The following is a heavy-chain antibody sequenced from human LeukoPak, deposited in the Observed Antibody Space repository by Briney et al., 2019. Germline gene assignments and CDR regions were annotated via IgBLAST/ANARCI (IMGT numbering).Heavy chain of an antibody. D-gene: IGHD6-19*01. CDR1: GFTFSSYA. CDR2: ISYNGVST. CDR3: ARGSGWFNHYYMDV. V-gene: IGHV3-64*01. J-gene: IGHJ6*03. Sequence: SGGSLRLSCTASGFTFSSYAMYWVGQAPGKGLEYVSAISYNGVSTYHANSVKGRFTISRDNSKNTLYLQMGSLRTEDMAVYYCARGSGWFNHYYMDVWGKGTTVTVSS.